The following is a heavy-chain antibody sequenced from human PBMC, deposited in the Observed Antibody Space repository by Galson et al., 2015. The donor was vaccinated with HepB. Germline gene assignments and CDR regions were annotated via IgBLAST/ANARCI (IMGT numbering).Heavy chain of an antibody. CDR3: ARDSFGYFDY. CDR1: GGSISSSSYY. Sequence: SETLSLTCTVSGGSISSSSYYWGWIRQPPGKGLEWIGGIYTSGSTNYNPSLKSRVTMSVDTSKNQFSLKLSSVTAADTAVYYCARDSFGYFDYWGQGTLVTVSS. D-gene: IGHD3-16*01. V-gene: IGHV4-39*07. CDR2: IYTSGST. J-gene: IGHJ4*02.